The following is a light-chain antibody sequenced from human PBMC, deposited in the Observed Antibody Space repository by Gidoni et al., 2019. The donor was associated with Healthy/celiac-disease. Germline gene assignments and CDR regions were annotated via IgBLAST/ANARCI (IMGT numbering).Light chain of an antibody. CDR2: DAS. V-gene: IGKV3-11*01. CDR3: QQRSNRPPVT. CDR1: HRVSSY. Sequence: DIVLTQSPATLSLSPGERATLPCRASHRVSSYLAWYQQKPGQAPRLLIYDASNMATGVPARFSGSGSGTDFTLTISSLEPEDFAVYYCQQRSNRPPVTFGGGTRLEIK. J-gene: IGKJ4*01.